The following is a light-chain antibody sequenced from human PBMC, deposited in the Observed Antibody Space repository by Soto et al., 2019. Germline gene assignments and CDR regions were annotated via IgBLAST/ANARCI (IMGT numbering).Light chain of an antibody. CDR3: SSYAGSNNFVV. V-gene: IGLV2-8*01. Sequence: QSALTQPPSASGSPGQSVTISCTGTSSDIGGYNYVSWYQQHPGKAPKLMIYEASKRPSGVPDRFSGSKSGNTASLTVSGLQADDEADYYCSSYAGSNNFVVFGGGTKVTVL. CDR1: SSDIGGYNY. CDR2: EAS. J-gene: IGLJ3*02.